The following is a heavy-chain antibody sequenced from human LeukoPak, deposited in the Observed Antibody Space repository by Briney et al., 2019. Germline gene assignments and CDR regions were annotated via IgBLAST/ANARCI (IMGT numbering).Heavy chain of an antibody. V-gene: IGHV1-46*01. Sequence: ASVKVSCKASGYTFTGYYMHWVRQAPGQGLEWMGIINPSGGSTSYAQKFQGRVTMTRDMSTSTVYMELSSLRSEDTAVYYCARSWELLGHMDVWGKGTTVTVSS. J-gene: IGHJ6*03. D-gene: IGHD1-26*01. CDR2: INPSGGST. CDR3: ARSWELLGHMDV. CDR1: GYTFTGYY.